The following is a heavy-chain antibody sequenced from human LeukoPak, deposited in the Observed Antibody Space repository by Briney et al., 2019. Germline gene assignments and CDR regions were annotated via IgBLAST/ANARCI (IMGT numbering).Heavy chain of an antibody. CDR1: GFTFDDYA. V-gene: IGHV3-43D*03. CDR2: ISWDGGST. Sequence: GGSLRLSCAASGFTFDDYAMHWVRQAPGKGLEWVSLISWDGGSTYYADSVKGRFTISRDNSKETLYLEMKSLRAEDTAVYYCAKGSTLRGVVAKTALDYWGQGTLVTVSS. CDR3: AKGSTLRGVVAKTALDY. J-gene: IGHJ4*02. D-gene: IGHD3-10*01.